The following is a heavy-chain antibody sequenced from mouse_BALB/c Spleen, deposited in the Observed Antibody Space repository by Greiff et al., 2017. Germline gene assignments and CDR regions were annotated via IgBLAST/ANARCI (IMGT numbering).Heavy chain of an antibody. CDR3: ARWSYDGYYWYFDV. V-gene: IGHV5-17*02. CDR1: GFTFSSFG. Sequence: EVKLMESGGGLVQPGGSRKLSCAASGFTFSSFGMHWVRQAPEKGLEWVAYISSGSSTIYYADTVKGRFTISSDNPKNTLFLQMTSLRSEDTAMYYCARWSYDGYYWYFDVWGAGTTVTVSS. J-gene: IGHJ1*01. D-gene: IGHD2-3*01. CDR2: ISSGSSTI.